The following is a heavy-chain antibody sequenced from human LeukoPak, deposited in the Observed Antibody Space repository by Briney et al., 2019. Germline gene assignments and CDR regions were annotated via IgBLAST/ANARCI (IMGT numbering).Heavy chain of an antibody. CDR1: GYTLTELS. D-gene: IGHD6-13*01. Sequence: ASVKVSCKVSGYTLTELSMHWVRQAPGKGLEWMGGFDPEDGETIYAQKFQGRVTMTEDTSTDTAYMELSSLRPEDTAVYYCATVSPSWCYYYGMDVWGQGTTVTVSS. V-gene: IGHV1-24*01. J-gene: IGHJ6*02. CDR2: FDPEDGET. CDR3: ATVSPSWCYYYGMDV.